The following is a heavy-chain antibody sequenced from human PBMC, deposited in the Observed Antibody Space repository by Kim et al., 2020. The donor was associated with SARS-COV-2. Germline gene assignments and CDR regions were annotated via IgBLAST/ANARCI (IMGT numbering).Heavy chain of an antibody. J-gene: IGHJ4*02. CDR2: IKTETEGGTS. Sequence: GGSLRLSCAASGFTFSNAWMNWVRQAPGKGLEWVGRIKTETEGGTSDYAAPVKGRFSISRDDSKNTLYLQMNSLKSEDTAVHYCTTDVKKGDTRQWGQGTLVTVSS. CDR3: TTDVKKGDTRQ. D-gene: IGHD3-22*01. V-gene: IGHV3-15*01. CDR1: GFTFSNAW.